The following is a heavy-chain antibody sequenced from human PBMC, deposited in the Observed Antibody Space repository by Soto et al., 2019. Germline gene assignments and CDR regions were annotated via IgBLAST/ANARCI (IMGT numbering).Heavy chain of an antibody. V-gene: IGHV4-34*12. CDR1: GGSFSAYY. CDR3: ARQRPTDGRWEFANYYGMDV. D-gene: IGHD1-26*01. J-gene: IGHJ6*02. Sequence: SETLSLTCAVYGGSFSAYYWSWVRQPPGKGPEWIGEIIHSESTKYNPSLKSRVTISVDTSKNQFSLKLSSVTAADTAVYYCARQRPTDGRWEFANYYGMDVWGQGTPVTVS. CDR2: IIHSEST.